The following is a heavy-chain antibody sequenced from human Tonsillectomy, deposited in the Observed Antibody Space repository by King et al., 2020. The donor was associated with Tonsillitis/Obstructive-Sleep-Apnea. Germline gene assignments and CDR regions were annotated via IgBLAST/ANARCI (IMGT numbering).Heavy chain of an antibody. Sequence: VQLVESGGGLVKPGGSLRLSCAASGFSNDWMNWIRQAPGKGLEWVGRIKSKTDGGTTDYAAPVKGRFIISRDDSKNTLHLQMNSLKSEDTAVYYCTTGTFRAHDWGQGTPVTASS. CDR2: IKSKTDGGTT. CDR1: GFSNDW. V-gene: IGHV3-15*07. D-gene: IGHD3-16*01. CDR3: TTGTFRAHD. J-gene: IGHJ4*02.